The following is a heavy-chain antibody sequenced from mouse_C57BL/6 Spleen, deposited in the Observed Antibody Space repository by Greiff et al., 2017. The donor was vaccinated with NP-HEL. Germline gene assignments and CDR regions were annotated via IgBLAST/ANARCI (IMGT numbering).Heavy chain of an antibody. J-gene: IGHJ4*01. D-gene: IGHD1-1*01. CDR1: GFSLTSYG. CDR2: IWSDGST. V-gene: IGHV2-6-1*01. CDR3: ARHAITTAVGGAMDY. Sequence: QVQLKQSGPGLVAPSQSLSITCTVSGFSLTSYGVHWVRQPPGKGLEWLVVIWSDGSTTYNSALKSRLSISKDNSKSQVFLKMNSLQTDDTAMYYCARHAITTAVGGAMDYWGQGTSVTVSS.